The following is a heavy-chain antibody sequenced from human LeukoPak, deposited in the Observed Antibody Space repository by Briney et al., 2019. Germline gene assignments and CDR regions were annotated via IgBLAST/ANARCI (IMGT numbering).Heavy chain of an antibody. CDR2: IHPGDSDT. J-gene: IGHJ4*02. CDR3: ARHSDTAMVTENYFDY. D-gene: IGHD5-18*01. CDR1: GFSFTNYW. V-gene: IGHV5-51*01. Sequence: GESLKISCKSYGFSFTNYWIGWVRQMPGKGLEWMGIIHPGDSDTRYSPSFQGQVTISADKSISTAYLQWSSLKASDTAMYYCARHSDTAMVTENYFDYWGQGTLVTVSS.